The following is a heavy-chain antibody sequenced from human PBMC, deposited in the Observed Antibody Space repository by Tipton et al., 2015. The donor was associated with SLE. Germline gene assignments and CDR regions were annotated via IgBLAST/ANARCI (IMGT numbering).Heavy chain of an antibody. CDR2: IYYSGST. Sequence: TLSLTCTVSGGSISSYYWSWIRQPPGKGLEWIGYIYYSGSTYYNPSLKSRVTISIDTSKNQFSLKLSSVTAADTAVYYCARALQNYFDYWGQGTRVAVSS. CDR3: ARALQNYFDY. J-gene: IGHJ4*02. CDR1: GGSISSYY. V-gene: IGHV4-59*12.